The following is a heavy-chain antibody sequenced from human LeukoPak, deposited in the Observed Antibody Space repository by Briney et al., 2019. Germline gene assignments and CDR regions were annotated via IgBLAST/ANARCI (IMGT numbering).Heavy chain of an antibody. J-gene: IGHJ4*02. Sequence: GGPLRLSCAASGFTFSSHAMSWVRQAPGNGLEWVSAISGSGGSTYYADSVKGRFTISRDNSNNTLYLQMICLRAEDTAVYYWAHYPAAGADYWGQGTLVNVSS. V-gene: IGHV3-23*01. D-gene: IGHD6-13*01. CDR2: ISGSGGST. CDR1: GFTFSSHA. CDR3: AHYPAAGADY.